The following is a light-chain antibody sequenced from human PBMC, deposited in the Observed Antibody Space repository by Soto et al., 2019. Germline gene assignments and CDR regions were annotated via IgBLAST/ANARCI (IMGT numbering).Light chain of an antibody. CDR2: DAS. CDR3: QYYNSYYT. J-gene: IGKJ2*01. V-gene: IGKV1-5*01. CDR1: QSTSSS. Sequence: DIQMTQSPSTLSASVGDRVTITCRASQSTSSSLAWYQQKPGKAPKLLIYDASIFESVVPSRFSGSGSGTEFTLTISLLQPDDFATYYCQYYNSYYTFGQGTKLDIK.